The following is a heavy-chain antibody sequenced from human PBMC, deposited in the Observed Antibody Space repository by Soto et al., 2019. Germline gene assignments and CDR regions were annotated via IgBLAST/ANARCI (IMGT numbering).Heavy chain of an antibody. J-gene: IGHJ6*02. CDR3: AHSGVNFWSGISYTLDV. D-gene: IGHD3-3*01. Sequence: QITLKESGPTLVKPTQTLTLTCTFSGFSLRTVGVGVGWIRQPPGKALEWLAHIYWDDDKRYTPSLETRLTNTQDTSKHLVVLTMTDMDPVDTATYYCAHSGVNFWSGISYTLDVWGQGTTVTVSS. CDR1: GFSLRTVGVG. CDR2: IYWDDDK. V-gene: IGHV2-5*02.